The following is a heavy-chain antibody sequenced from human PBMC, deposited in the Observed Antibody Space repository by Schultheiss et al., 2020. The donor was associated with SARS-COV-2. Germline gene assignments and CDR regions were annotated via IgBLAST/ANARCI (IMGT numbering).Heavy chain of an antibody. D-gene: IGHD2-2*01. CDR2: INPNSGGT. CDR1: GYTFTSYY. Sequence: GESLKISCKASGYTFTSYYMHWVRQAPGQGLEWMGWINPNSGGTNYAQKFQGRVTMTRNTSISTAYMELSRLRSDDTAVYYCARVSHCSSTSCYAGYYYYYYMDVWGKGTTVTVSS. J-gene: IGHJ6*03. V-gene: IGHV1-2*02. CDR3: ARVSHCSSTSCYAGYYYYYYMDV.